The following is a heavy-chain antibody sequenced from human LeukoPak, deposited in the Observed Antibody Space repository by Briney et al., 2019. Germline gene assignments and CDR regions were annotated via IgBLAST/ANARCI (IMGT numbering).Heavy chain of an antibody. J-gene: IGHJ1*01. D-gene: IGHD2-2*01. CDR1: GYSISHGYY. V-gene: IGHV4-38-2*02. CDR2: FYHGGNT. CDR3: ASPSSTGTEYFQE. Sequence: SETLSLTCTVSGYSISHGYYWGWIRQPPGKGLEWIGSFYHGGNTYYNPSLKSRVTISVDTSKNQLFLKLRSVTAADTAMYYCASPSSTGTEYFQEWGQGTLVTVSS.